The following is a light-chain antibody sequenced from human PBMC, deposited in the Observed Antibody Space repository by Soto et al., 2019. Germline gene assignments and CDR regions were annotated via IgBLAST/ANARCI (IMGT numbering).Light chain of an antibody. CDR1: ISDVGDYNY. Sequence: QSALTQPASVSGSPGQSITISCTGTISDVGDYNYVSWYQQHPDKAPKLMIYDVSNRTSGVSNRVSGSKSGTTAALTISGLHPEDEADYYCSSYRSSSPLGVFGGGTKLTVL. J-gene: IGLJ3*02. CDR2: DVS. V-gene: IGLV2-14*01. CDR3: SSYRSSSPLGV.